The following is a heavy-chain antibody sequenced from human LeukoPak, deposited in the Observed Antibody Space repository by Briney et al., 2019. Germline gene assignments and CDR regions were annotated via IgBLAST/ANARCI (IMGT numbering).Heavy chain of an antibody. D-gene: IGHD2-2*02. J-gene: IGHJ6*04. V-gene: IGHV1-24*01. CDR2: FVPEDGET. CDR3: ATSHFCSSTSCYNHYDYYGMDV. CDR1: GYTLTELS. Sequence: ASVKVSCKVSGYTLTELSMHWVRQAPGNGLEWMGGFVPEDGETIYAQKFQGRATMTEDTSTDTAYMELSSLRSEDTAVYYCATSHFCSSTSCYNHYDYYGMDVWGKGTTVTVSS.